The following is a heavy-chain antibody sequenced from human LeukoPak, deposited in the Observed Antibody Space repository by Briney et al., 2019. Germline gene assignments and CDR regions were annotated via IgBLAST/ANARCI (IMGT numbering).Heavy chain of an antibody. CDR3: TKGYGSGWYEPIDY. CDR2: IKEDGSDE. Sequence: GGSLRLSCVASGFPLRSYWMGWPRLAPGKGPEWVGNIKEDGSDEYYVDSVKGRFTISRDIAANSLYLQMNSLRAEDTAVYYCTKGYGSGWYEPIDYWGEGTLVTVSS. V-gene: IGHV3-7*03. CDR1: GFPLRSYW. D-gene: IGHD6-19*01. J-gene: IGHJ4*02.